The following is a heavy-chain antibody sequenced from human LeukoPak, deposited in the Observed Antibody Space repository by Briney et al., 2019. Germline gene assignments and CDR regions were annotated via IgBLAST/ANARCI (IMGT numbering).Heavy chain of an antibody. CDR1: GYTFTSYG. CDR3: ARGHYDFWSGYYYPFYYYGMDV. J-gene: IGHJ6*02. CDR2: MNPNSGNT. Sequence: ASVKVSCKASGYTFTSYGISWVRQATGQGLEWMGWMNPNSGNTGYAQKFQGRVTMTRNTSISTAYMELSSLRSEDTAVYYCARGHYDFWSGYYYPFYYYGMDVWGQGTTVTVSS. V-gene: IGHV1-8*02. D-gene: IGHD3-3*01.